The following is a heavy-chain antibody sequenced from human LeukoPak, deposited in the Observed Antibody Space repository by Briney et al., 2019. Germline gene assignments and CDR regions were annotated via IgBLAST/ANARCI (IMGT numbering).Heavy chain of an antibody. CDR1: GGSISSYY. D-gene: IGHD3-16*02. CDR2: IYTSGST. J-gene: IGHJ4*02. CDR3: ASSHYDYVWGSYRDHFDY. Sequence: SETLSLTCTVSGGSISSYYWSWIRQPAGKGLEWIGRIYTSGSTNYNPSLKSRVTMSVDTSKNQFSLKLSSVTAADTAVYYCASSHYDYVWGSYRDHFDYWGQGTLVTVSS. V-gene: IGHV4-4*07.